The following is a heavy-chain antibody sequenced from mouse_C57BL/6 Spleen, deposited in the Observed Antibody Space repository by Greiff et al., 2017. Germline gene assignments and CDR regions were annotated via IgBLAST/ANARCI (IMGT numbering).Heavy chain of an antibody. CDR2: ISYDGSN. V-gene: IGHV3-6*01. J-gene: IGHJ3*01. CDR3: AREGAMVKGWFAY. CDR1: GYSITSGYY. Sequence: EVQLVESGPGLVKPSQSLSLTCSVTGYSITSGYYWNWIRQFPGNKLEWMGYISYDGSNNYNPSLKNRISITRDTSKNQFFLKLNSVTTEDTATYYCAREGAMVKGWFAYWGQGTLVTVSA. D-gene: IGHD2-2*01.